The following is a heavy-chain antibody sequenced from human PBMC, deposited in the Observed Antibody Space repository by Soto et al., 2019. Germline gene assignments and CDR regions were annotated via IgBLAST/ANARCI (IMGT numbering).Heavy chain of an antibody. CDR2: ISSSSSYM. CDR3: ARDFPRLLPHLTSGYFQH. J-gene: IGHJ1*01. CDR1: GFTFSAYG. V-gene: IGHV3-21*04. Sequence: GGSLRLSCAASGFTFSAYGLNWVRQAPGKGLEWIAYISSSSSYMYYADSVKGRFTVSRDNAQKSLYLEMNSLRDDDTAVYYSARDFPRLLPHLTSGYFQHWGQGTLVNVSS.